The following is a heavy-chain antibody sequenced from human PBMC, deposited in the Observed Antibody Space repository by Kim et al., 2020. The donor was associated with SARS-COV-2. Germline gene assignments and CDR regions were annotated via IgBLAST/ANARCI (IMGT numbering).Heavy chain of an antibody. J-gene: IGHJ4*02. V-gene: IGHV4-39*01. Sequence: TLSLTCTVSGGSISSSTYYWGWIRQPPGKGLEWIGSINYSGSTYYNPSLKSRVTISVDTSKNQFSLKLSSVTAADTAVYFCARLNYGDSGYWGQGTLVT. D-gene: IGHD4-17*01. CDR1: GGSISSSTYY. CDR2: INYSGST. CDR3: ARLNYGDSGY.